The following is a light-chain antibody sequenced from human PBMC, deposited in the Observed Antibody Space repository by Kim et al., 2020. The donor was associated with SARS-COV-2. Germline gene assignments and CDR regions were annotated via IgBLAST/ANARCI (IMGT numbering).Light chain of an antibody. J-gene: IGLJ3*02. V-gene: IGLV2-14*03. Sequence: PGRAPGLVIFDVTKRPSGVSDSCSGSKSGNTASLTISGLQAEDEADYYCTSYTPRGTWLFGGGTQRTVL. CDR2: DVT. CDR3: TSYTPRGTWL.